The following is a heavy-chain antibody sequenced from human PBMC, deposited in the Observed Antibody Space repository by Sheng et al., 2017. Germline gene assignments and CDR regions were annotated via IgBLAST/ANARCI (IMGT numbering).Heavy chain of an antibody. CDR1: GGSLSNYA. CDR3: ARANRTGYDILTGREPYYYYGMDV. J-gene: IGHJ6*02. D-gene: IGHD3-9*01. Sequence: QVQLVQSGAEVKKPGSSVRVSCKVSGGSLSNYAINWVRQAPGQGLEWMGNIIPMYATVNYAQNFQDRVTITADESANTVYMELSSLRSDDTAVYYCARANRTGYDILTGREPYYYYGMDVWDQGP. CDR2: IIPMYATV. V-gene: IGHV1-69*18.